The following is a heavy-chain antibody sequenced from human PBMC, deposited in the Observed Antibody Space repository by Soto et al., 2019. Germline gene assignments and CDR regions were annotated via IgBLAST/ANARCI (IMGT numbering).Heavy chain of an antibody. CDR1: GYTFTSYA. CDR2: ISAYNGNT. D-gene: IGHD6-13*01. CDR3: ARESSSSCHDY. V-gene: IGHV1-18*01. J-gene: IGHJ4*02. Sequence: ASVKVSCKASGYTFTSYAMDWVRQAPGQRLEWMGWISAYNGNTNYAQKLQGRVTMTTDTSTSTAYMELRSLRSDDTAVYYCARESSSSCHDYWGQGTLVTVSS.